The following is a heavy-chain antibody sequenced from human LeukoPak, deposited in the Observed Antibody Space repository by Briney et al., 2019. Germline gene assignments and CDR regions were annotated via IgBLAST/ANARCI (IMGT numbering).Heavy chain of an antibody. CDR2: ISGSGGST. CDR3: AKAGMVLGLISTFTNY. V-gene: IGHV3-23*01. J-gene: IGHJ4*02. CDR1: GSTVSSSG. D-gene: IGHD3-10*01. Sequence: QPGGSLRPSCAASGSTVSSSGTSWVRQAPGKGLEWVSAISGSGGSTYYADSVKGRFTISRDNSKNTLYLQMNRLRAEDTAVYYCAKAGMVLGLISTFTNYWGQGTLVTVSS.